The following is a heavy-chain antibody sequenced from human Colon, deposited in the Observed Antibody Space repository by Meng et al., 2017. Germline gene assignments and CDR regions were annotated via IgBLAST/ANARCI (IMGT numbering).Heavy chain of an antibody. CDR3: ARGGYCDKTSCSNALDI. D-gene: IGHD2-2*01. Sequence: SETLSLTCTVSGGSISSSSYFWSWIRQPAGKGLEWIGRFYTSGTTNYNPSLRSRVTISVDTSENQFSLRLSSVTAADTAVYFCARGGYCDKTSCSNALDIWGQGTMVTVSS. J-gene: IGHJ3*02. CDR2: FYTSGTT. V-gene: IGHV4-61*02. CDR1: GGSISSSSYF.